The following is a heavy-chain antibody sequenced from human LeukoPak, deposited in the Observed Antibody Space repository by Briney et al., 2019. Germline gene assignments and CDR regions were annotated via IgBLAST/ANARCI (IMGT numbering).Heavy chain of an antibody. CDR3: ARTVVTAILDAFDI. V-gene: IGHV3-21*01. CDR2: ISSSSYI. D-gene: IGHD2-21*02. Sequence: PGGSLRLSCAASGFTFSSYSMNWVRQAPGKGLEWVSSISSSSYIYYADSVKGRFTISRDNAKNSLYLQMNSLRAEDTAVYYCARTVVTAILDAFDIWGQGTMVTVSS. J-gene: IGHJ3*02. CDR1: GFTFSSYS.